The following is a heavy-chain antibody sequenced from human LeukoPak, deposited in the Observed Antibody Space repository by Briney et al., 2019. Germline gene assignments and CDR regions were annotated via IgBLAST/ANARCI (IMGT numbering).Heavy chain of an antibody. D-gene: IGHD3-22*01. CDR3: ARAEYYYDSSGLKGLPFDY. Sequence: ASVKVSCKASEYTFTGYYMNWVRQAPGQGLEWMGWINPNSGGTNYAQKFQGRVTMTRDTSISTAYMELSRLRSDDTAVYYCARAEYYYDSSGLKGLPFDYWGQGILVTVSS. CDR2: INPNSGGT. J-gene: IGHJ4*02. CDR1: EYTFTGYY. V-gene: IGHV1-2*02.